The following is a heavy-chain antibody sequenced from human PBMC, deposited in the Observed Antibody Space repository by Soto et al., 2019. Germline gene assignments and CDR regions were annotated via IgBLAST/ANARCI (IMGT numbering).Heavy chain of an antibody. CDR2: IYSDGST. CDR1: GFTVSSNY. Sequence: GGSLRLSCAASGFTVSSNYMSWVRQAPGKGLEWVSVIYSDGSTYYADSVKGRFTISRDNSKNTLYLQMNSLTADDTAVYYCARWRLLYDILTGYFDYWGQGTLVTVSS. J-gene: IGHJ4*02. V-gene: IGHV3-66*01. D-gene: IGHD3-9*01. CDR3: ARWRLLYDILTGYFDY.